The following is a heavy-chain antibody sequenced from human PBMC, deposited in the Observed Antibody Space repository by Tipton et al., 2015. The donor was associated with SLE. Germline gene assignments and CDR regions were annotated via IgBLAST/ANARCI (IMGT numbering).Heavy chain of an antibody. CDR3: AGRGDLVVEVAYLDY. V-gene: IGHV4-39*07. Sequence: TLSLTCSVSGDSFSRNTYLCGWIRQPPGKGLEWIGDIYYTGSTYYHASLKGRASIAVDPSKNQFSLRLSSVTAADTAVYYCAGRGDLVVEVAYLDYWGQGILVTVSS. CDR1: GDSFSRNTYL. CDR2: IYYTGST. D-gene: IGHD2-21*01. J-gene: IGHJ4*02.